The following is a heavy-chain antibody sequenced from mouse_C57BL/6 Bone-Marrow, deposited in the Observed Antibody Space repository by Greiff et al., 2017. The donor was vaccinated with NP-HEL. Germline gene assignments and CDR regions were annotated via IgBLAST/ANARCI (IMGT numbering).Heavy chain of an antibody. CDR3: ASYYSNYVAY. V-gene: IGHV1-50*01. CDR2: IDPSDSYT. D-gene: IGHD2-5*01. CDR1: GYTFTSYW. J-gene: IGHJ3*01. Sequence: QVQLKQPGAELVKPGASVKLSCKASGYTFTSYWMQWVKQRPGQGLEWIGEIDPSDSYTNYNQKFKGKATLTVDTSSSTAYMQLSSLTSEDSAVYYCASYYSNYVAYWGQGTLVTVSA.